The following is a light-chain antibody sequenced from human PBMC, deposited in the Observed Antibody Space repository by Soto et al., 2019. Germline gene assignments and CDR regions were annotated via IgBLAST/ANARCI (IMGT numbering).Light chain of an antibody. Sequence: DIQLTQSPSFLSASVGDRVTITCRASQGISSYLAWYQQKPGKAPKLLIYAASTLQSGVPSRFSGSGSGTEFTLTISSLHSEDFATYYFQQLNSYPHTFGQGTKLEIK. J-gene: IGKJ2*01. CDR1: QGISSY. CDR3: QQLNSYPHT. V-gene: IGKV1-9*01. CDR2: AAS.